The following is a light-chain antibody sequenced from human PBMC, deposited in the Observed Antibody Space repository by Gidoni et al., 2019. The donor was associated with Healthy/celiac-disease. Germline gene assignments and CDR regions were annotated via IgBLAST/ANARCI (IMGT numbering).Light chain of an antibody. CDR3: SSYTSSSTLHYV. CDR1: SSDVGGYNY. J-gene: IGLJ1*01. Sequence: QSALTQPASVSGSPGQSITISRTGTSSDVGGYNYVSWYQQHPGKAPNLMIYDVSNRPSGVSNRFSGSKSGNTASLTISGLQAEDEADYYCSSYTSSSTLHYVFGTGTKVTVL. V-gene: IGLV2-14*03. CDR2: DVS.